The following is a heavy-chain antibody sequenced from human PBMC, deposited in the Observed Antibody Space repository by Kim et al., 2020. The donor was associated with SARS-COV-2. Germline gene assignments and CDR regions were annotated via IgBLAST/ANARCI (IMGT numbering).Heavy chain of an antibody. CDR1: GYPFSSFA. V-gene: IGHV1-18*01. CDR2: ISGFNSNA. CDR3: ARSMFDYSWGTSLKKEDA. Sequence: ASVKVSCKTSGYPFSSFAITWVRQAPGQGLEWMGWISGFNSNANYTEKFQGRLTMTADITTSTAYMDLRSLRSDDTAVYYCARSMFDYSWGTSLKKEDAWGQSTLLTV. D-gene: IGHD3-16*01. J-gene: IGHJ1*01.